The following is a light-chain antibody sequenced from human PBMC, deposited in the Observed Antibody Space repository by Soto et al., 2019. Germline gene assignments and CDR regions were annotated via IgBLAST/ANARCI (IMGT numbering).Light chain of an antibody. CDR1: QYVSGH. J-gene: IGKJ1*01. CDR3: HQYPYWWT. V-gene: IGKV3-15*01. CDR2: GVS. Sequence: EIVLTQSPVTLSVSPGERVTLFCRASQYVSGHFAWYQQKPGQAPRLIISGVSTRATGVPARFSGSGSGTEFTLTINSLQSEDFAVYYCHQYPYWWTFGQGTRVEIK.